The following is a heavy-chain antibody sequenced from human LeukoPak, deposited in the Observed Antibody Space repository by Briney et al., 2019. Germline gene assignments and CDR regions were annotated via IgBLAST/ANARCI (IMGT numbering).Heavy chain of an antibody. J-gene: IGHJ4*02. D-gene: IGHD3-3*01. CDR3: ARDPSVDDFWSDKNY. Sequence: ASVKVSCKASGGTFSSYAISWVRQAPGQGLEWMGRIIPILGIANYAQKFQGRVTITADKSTSTAYMELSSLRSEDTAVYYCARDPSVDDFWSDKNYWGQGTLVTVSS. CDR1: GGTFSSYA. V-gene: IGHV1-69*04. CDR2: IIPILGIA.